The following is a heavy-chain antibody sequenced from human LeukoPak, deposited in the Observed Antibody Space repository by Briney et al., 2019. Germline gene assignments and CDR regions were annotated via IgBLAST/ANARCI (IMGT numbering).Heavy chain of an antibody. J-gene: IGHJ4*02. V-gene: IGHV4-39*01. CDR3: ARRVIVATLDY. CDR1: GGSISSSSHY. D-gene: IGHD2/OR15-2a*01. CDR2: IYYSGTT. Sequence: SETLSLTCTVSGGSISSSSHYWAWIRHPPGTGLEWIGSIYYSGTTFYNPFLKSRLTISVDTSNNQFSLKLSSVTAADTAVYYGARRVIVATLDYWGQGTLVTVSS.